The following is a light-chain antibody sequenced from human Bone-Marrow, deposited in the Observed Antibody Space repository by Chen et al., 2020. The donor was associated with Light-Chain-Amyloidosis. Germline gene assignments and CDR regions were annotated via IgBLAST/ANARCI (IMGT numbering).Light chain of an antibody. J-gene: IGLJ2*01. V-gene: IGLV1-40*01. Sequence: QSVLTQPPSVSGAPGQRVTISCTGSSSNIGAGFSVHWHQQLSGTVPKLLIYGNTNRPSGVPDRFSGSKSGTSASLVITGLQAEDEADYYCQSYDNSLSGPVVFGGGTKLTVL. CDR2: GNT. CDR1: SSNIGAGFS. CDR3: QSYDNSLSGPVV.